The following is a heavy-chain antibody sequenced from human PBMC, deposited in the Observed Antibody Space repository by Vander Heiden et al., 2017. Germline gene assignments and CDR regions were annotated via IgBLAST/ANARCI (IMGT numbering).Heavy chain of an antibody. D-gene: IGHD7-27*01. CDR3: ARNRGANWGLVDH. CDR1: GGSISGTSYH. Sequence: QLQLQESGPGLVKPSETLSLTCTVSGGSISGTSYHWGWTRQPPGKGLEWIGSSHYSGTTYYSPSLKSRVTISVDTSKNQFSLKLSSVTAADTAVYYCARNRGANWGLVDHWGQGTLVTVSS. CDR2: SHYSGTT. J-gene: IGHJ4*02. V-gene: IGHV4-39*01.